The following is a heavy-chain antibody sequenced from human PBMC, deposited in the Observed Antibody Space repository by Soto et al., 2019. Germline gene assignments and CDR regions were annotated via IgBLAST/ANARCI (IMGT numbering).Heavy chain of an antibody. V-gene: IGHV4-34*01. CDR1: GGSFSGYY. Sequence: NPSETLSLTCAVYGGSFSGYYWSWIRQPPGKGLEWIGEINHSGSTNYNPSLKSRVTISVDTSKNQFSLKLSSVTAADTAVYYCARATETNYDILTGYYRLPRPLDYWGQGTLVTVSS. CDR3: ARATETNYDILTGYYRLPRPLDY. D-gene: IGHD3-9*01. J-gene: IGHJ4*02. CDR2: INHSGST.